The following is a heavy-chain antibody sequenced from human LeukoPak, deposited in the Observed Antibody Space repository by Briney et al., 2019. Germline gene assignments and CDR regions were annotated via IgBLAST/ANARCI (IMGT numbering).Heavy chain of an antibody. CDR2: IKRDGREK. Sequence: GGSLRLSCAASGFTFSSYAMSWVRQAPGKGLEWVANIKRDGREKYYVDSVKGRFTISRDNAKNSLYLQMNSLRAEDTAVYYCARSQLLYSWFDPWGQGTLVTVSS. D-gene: IGHD2-2*02. CDR1: GFTFSSYA. J-gene: IGHJ5*02. V-gene: IGHV3-7*01. CDR3: ARSQLLYSWFDP.